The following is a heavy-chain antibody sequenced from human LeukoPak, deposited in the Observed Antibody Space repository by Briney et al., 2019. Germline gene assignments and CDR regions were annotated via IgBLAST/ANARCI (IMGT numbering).Heavy chain of an antibody. D-gene: IGHD1-26*01. J-gene: IGHJ4*02. CDR1: GFTFSSYS. Sequence: PGGSLRLSCAASGFTFSSYSMNWVRQAPGKGLEWVSSISSSSSYIYYADSVKGRFTISRDNSKNTLYLQMNSLRAEDTAVYYCAKQEGATGYFDYWGQGTLVTVSS. CDR2: ISSSSSYI. CDR3: AKQEGATGYFDY. V-gene: IGHV3-21*01.